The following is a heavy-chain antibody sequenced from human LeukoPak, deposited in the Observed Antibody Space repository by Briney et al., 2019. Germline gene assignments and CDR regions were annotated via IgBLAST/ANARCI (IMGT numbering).Heavy chain of an antibody. J-gene: IGHJ4*02. D-gene: IGHD1-1*01. CDR3: ARDRGGTGDFDY. Sequence: PGGSLRLSCAASGFTFRSYVIHWVRRAPGQRLEWMGWINIGEGDTKYSQKFQDRVTMDRDTAASTAYMELRSLKSEDTGIYYCARDRGGTGDFDYWGQGTLVTVSS. CDR1: GFTFRSYV. V-gene: IGHV1-3*04. CDR2: INIGEGDT.